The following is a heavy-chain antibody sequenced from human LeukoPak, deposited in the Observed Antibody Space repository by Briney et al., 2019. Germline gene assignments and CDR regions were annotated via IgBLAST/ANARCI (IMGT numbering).Heavy chain of an antibody. CDR3: ARAPHGMDV. Sequence: SQTLSLTCTVSGDSISSGNYYYNWIRQPPGKGLEWIGHIYYSGSTYYNPSLKSRVTISLDTSKNQFSLELSSVTAADTAVYYCARAPHGMDVWGQGTTVTVSS. J-gene: IGHJ6*02. CDR1: GDSISSGNYY. CDR2: IYYSGST. V-gene: IGHV4-30-4*01.